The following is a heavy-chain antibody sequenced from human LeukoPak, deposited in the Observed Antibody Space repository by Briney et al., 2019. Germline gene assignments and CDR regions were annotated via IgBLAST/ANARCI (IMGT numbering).Heavy chain of an antibody. CDR3: ARGPPNWGLDY. V-gene: IGHV1-8*01. CDR2: MSPSSGHT. CDR1: GDTFTNYD. J-gene: IGHJ4*02. Sequence: ASVKVSCKASGDTFTNYDINWVRQATGQGLEWMGWMSPSSGHTGYAQKFQGRVTMTRSTSISTAYMELSSLRSEDTAVYYCARGPPNWGLDYWGQGTLVTVSS. D-gene: IGHD7-27*01.